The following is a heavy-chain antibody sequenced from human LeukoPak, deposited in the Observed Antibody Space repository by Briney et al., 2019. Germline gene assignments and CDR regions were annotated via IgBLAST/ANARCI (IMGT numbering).Heavy chain of an antibody. Sequence: ASVKVSCKASGYTFTSYGISWVRQAPGQGLEWMGWISAYNGNTNYAQKFQGRVTITRDTSASTAYMELSSLRSEDTAVYYCARGEDVVVPAAMPLDYWGQGTLVTVSS. J-gene: IGHJ4*02. CDR2: ISAYNGNT. V-gene: IGHV1-18*01. CDR3: ARGEDVVVPAAMPLDY. CDR1: GYTFTSYG. D-gene: IGHD2-2*01.